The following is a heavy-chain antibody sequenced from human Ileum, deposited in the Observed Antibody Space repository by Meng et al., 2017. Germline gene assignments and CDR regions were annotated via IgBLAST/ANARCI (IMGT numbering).Heavy chain of an antibody. Sequence: GGPLRLSCKGLGFLFTSYWIGWVRQMPGKGLEWMEFIYPGDSDTRYSPSFQGQVTISANKSINTSYLQWSSLKATDTAVYYCTRTYFYGSGNYYDALEFWGQGTLVTVSS. V-gene: IGHV5-51*01. CDR1: GFLFTSYW. CDR3: TRTYFYGSGNYYDALEF. D-gene: IGHD3-10*01. J-gene: IGHJ4*02. CDR2: IYPGDSDT.